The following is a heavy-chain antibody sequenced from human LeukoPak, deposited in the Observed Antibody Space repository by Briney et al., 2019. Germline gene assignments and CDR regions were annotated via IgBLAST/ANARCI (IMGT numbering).Heavy chain of an antibody. CDR2: IIPIFGTA. V-gene: IGHV1-69*05. CDR1: GGTFSSYA. J-gene: IGHJ3*02. Sequence: SVKVSCKASGGTFSSYAISWVRQAPGQGLEWMGGIIPIFGTANYAQKVQGRVAMSTDESKSTAYMELSSLRSEDSAVYYCARQGGITVFGVAQPGGAFDIWGQGTMVTVSS. D-gene: IGHD3-3*01. CDR3: ARQGGITVFGVAQPGGAFDI.